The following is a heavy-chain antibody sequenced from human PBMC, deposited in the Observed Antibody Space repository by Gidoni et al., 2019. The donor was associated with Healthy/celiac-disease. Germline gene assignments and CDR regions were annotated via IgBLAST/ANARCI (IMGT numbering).Heavy chain of an antibody. CDR3: ARLSSSFVWGNWFDP. V-gene: IGHV4-39*01. J-gene: IGHJ5*02. D-gene: IGHD6-13*01. CDR1: GGSISSSSYY. Sequence: QLQLQESGPGLVKPSETLSLTCTVPGGSISSSSYYWGWIRQPPGKGLEWIGSIYYSGSTYYNPSLKSRVTISVDTSKNQFSLKLSSVTAADTAVYYCARLSSSFVWGNWFDPWGQGTLVTVSS. CDR2: IYYSGST.